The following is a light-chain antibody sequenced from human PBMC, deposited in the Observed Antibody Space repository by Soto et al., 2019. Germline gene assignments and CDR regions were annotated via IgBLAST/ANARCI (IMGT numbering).Light chain of an antibody. V-gene: IGLV1-44*01. CDR3: AAWDDILNGDV. CDR2: SNY. J-gene: IGLJ1*01. CDR1: SSNIESNT. Sequence: SVLPRPPSASGTPGQRVTVSCSGSSSNIESNTVTWYQQLPGTAPKLVIYSNYDRPSGVPDRFSGSTAGTSASLAIRGLQSEDEAEDYCAAWDDILNGDVFGDGTKVSVL.